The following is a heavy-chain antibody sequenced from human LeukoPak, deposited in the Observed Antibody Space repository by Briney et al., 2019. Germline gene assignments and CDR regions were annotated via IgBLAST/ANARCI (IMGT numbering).Heavy chain of an antibody. CDR3: AKCRRASHFHYYLDP. Sequence: GGSLRLSCGASGFTFSSYAMSWVRQAPGKGLEWVSAISGSGGSTYYADSVKGRFTISRDNSKNTLDLEVNSLRVEDTAVYYWAKCRRASHFHYYLDPWGKGTLVTVSS. CDR1: GFTFSSYA. D-gene: IGHD2/OR15-2a*01. J-gene: IGHJ5*02. V-gene: IGHV3-23*01. CDR2: ISGSGGST.